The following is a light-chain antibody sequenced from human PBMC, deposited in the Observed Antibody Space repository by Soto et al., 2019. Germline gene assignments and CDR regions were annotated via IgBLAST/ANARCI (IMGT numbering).Light chain of an antibody. J-gene: IGKJ1*01. CDR2: GAS. Sequence: EIVLTQSPATLSVSPGERATLSCRASQSVSSNLAWYQQKPGQAPRLLIYGASTRATGIPARSSGSGSVTDFTLTISRLEPEDFAVYFCQQYGSSPRTFGQGTKVDIK. V-gene: IGKV3-20*01. CDR3: QQYGSSPRT. CDR1: QSVSSN.